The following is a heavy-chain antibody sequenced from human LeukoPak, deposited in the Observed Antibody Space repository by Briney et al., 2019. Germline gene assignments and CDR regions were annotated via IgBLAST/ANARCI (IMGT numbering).Heavy chain of an antibody. CDR1: GYTFTSYA. CDR2: INTNTGNP. Sequence: GASVKVSCKASGYTFTSYAMNWVRQAPGQGLEWMGWINTNTGNPTYAQGFTGRFVFSLDTSVSTAYLQISSLKAEDTAVYYCAREGVDCSSTSCYLVWFDPWGQGTLVTVSS. D-gene: IGHD2-2*01. CDR3: AREGVDCSSTSCYLVWFDP. J-gene: IGHJ5*02. V-gene: IGHV7-4-1*02.